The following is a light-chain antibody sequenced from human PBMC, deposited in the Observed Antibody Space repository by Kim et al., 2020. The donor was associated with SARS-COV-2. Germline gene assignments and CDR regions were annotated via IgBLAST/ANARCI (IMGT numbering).Light chain of an antibody. CDR2: AAS. V-gene: IGKV1-27*01. CDR1: QGISSY. CDR3: QRYNSVPWT. Sequence: DIQLTQSPSSLSASVGDRVTITCRASQGISSYLAWYQQKAGKVPKLLIYAASALQSGFPSRFRGSGSGTDFTLTISSLQPEDVATYYCQRYNSVPWTFGQGTKVEIK. J-gene: IGKJ1*01.